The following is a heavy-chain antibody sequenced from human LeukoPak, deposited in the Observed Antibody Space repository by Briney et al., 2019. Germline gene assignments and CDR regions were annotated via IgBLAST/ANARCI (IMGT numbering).Heavy chain of an antibody. V-gene: IGHV1-3*01. CDR1: GYIFTNYA. D-gene: IGHD2-21*01. J-gene: IGHJ4*02. CDR2: INAGNGKA. Sequence: ASVKVSCKASGYIFTNYAIHWVRQAPGQRLEWMGWINAGNGKANYSQKFRGRVTLTRDTSASTAYMELSSLRSEDTAVYYCARDLSMSYSVDYWGQGTLVTVSS. CDR3: ARDLSMSYSVDY.